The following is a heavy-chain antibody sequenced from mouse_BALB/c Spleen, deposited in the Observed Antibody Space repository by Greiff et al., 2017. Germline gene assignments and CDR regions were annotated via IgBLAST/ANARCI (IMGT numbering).Heavy chain of an antibody. Sequence: EVKLMESGGGLVQPGGSRKLSCAASGFTFSSFGMHWVRQAPEKGLEWVAYISSGSSTIYYADTVKGRFTISRDNPKNTLFLQMTSLRSEDTAMYYCARTTYYFDYWGQGTTLTVSS. D-gene: IGHD1-1*01. CDR1: GFTFSSFG. J-gene: IGHJ2*01. CDR3: ARTTYYFDY. V-gene: IGHV5-17*02. CDR2: ISSGSSTI.